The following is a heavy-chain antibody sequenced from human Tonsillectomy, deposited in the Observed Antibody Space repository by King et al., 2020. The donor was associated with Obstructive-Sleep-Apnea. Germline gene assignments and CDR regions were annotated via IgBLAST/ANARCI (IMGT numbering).Heavy chain of an antibody. D-gene: IGHD5-12*01. J-gene: IGHJ4*02. V-gene: IGHV3-48*04. CDR2: ITSSSNTI. CDR1: GFTFSSYS. Sequence: VQLVESGGGLVQPGGSLRLSCAASGFTFSSYSMNWVRQAPGKGREWVSYITSSSNTIFYADSVRGRFTISRDNAKHSLYLQMKSLRAEDKAVYYCARDSGDSGYDSRPIWGQGILVTVSS. CDR3: ARDSGDSGYDSRPI.